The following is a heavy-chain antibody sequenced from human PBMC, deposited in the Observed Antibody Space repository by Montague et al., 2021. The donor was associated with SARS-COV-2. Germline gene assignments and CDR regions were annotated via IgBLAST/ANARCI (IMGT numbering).Heavy chain of an antibody. J-gene: IGHJ4*02. Sequence: SLRLSCAASGFTFSSYGMHWVRQAPGKGLEWVAVIWYDGSNTYYADSVXGRFTISRDNSKNTLYLQMNSLRAEDTAVYYCARDRVRAAACTRYYFDYWGQGTLVTVSS. CDR3: ARDRVRAAACTRYYFDY. CDR2: IWYDGSNT. V-gene: IGHV3-33*01. D-gene: IGHD6-13*01. CDR1: GFTFSSYG.